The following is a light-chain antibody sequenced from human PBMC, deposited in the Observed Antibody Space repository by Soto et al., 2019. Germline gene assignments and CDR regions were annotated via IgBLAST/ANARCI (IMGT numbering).Light chain of an antibody. Sequence: DIVMTQSPLSLAVTPGEPASISCRSSQSLLHDGFNSLYWYLQKPGQPPQLLIYEVSNRFSGVPDRFSGSGSGTDFTLKISRVEAEDVGVYYCMQSIQLPRAFGQGTRWIS. V-gene: IGKV2D-29*01. CDR2: EVS. CDR1: QSLLHDGFNS. J-gene: IGKJ1*01. CDR3: MQSIQLPRA.